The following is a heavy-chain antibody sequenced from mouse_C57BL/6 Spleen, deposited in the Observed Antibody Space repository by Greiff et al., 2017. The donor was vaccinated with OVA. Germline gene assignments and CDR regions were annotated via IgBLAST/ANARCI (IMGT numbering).Heavy chain of an antibody. D-gene: IGHD2-5*01. Sequence: EVQLQQSGPELVKPGASVKIPCKASGYTFTDYNMDWVKQSPGKSLEWIGDINPNNGGTIYNQQFKGKATLTVDKSSSTAYMELRSLTSEDTAVYYCASAYYSNYAPFAYWGQGTLVTVSA. V-gene: IGHV1-18*01. CDR1: GYTFTDYN. CDR3: ASAYYSNYAPFAY. J-gene: IGHJ3*01. CDR2: INPNNGGT.